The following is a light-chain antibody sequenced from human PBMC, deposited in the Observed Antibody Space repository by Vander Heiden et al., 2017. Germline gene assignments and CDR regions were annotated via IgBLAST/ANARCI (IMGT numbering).Light chain of an antibody. CDR1: QYIGSR. Sequence: DIKMTQSTSTLSASVGDRVTITCRAIQYIGSRLAWYQQKPVKAPNLLIYQASTLGTGVPSRFSGSGSGTEFTLTISSLQPDDFATYYCQQYNTYHTFGQGTKLEIK. V-gene: IGKV1-5*03. CDR2: QAS. J-gene: IGKJ2*01. CDR3: QQYNTYHT.